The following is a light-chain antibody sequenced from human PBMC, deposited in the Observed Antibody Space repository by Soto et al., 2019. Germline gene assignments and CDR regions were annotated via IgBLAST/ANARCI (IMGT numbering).Light chain of an antibody. CDR2: GAS. CDR1: QSVSSSY. Sequence: IVFTHSPCTLSLSPGERATLSCRASQSVSSSYLAWYQQKPGQAPRLLIYGASSRATGIPDRFSGSGSGTDFTLTISRLETEDFAVYYCQQYGSSQITFGQGTRLEIK. CDR3: QQYGSSQIT. V-gene: IGKV3-20*01. J-gene: IGKJ5*01.